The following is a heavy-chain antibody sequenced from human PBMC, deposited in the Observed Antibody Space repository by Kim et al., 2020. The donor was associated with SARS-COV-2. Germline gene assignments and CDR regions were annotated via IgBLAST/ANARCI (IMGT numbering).Heavy chain of an antibody. CDR2: IYPGDSDT. Sequence: GESLKISCKGSGYSFTSYWIGWVRQMPGKGLEWMGIIYPGDSDTRYSPSFQGQVTISADKSISTAYLQWSSLKASDTAMYYCARAGGIFGDVSPEYFQHWGQGTLVTVSS. V-gene: IGHV5-51*01. CDR1: GYSFTSYW. D-gene: IGHD3-3*01. CDR3: ARAGGIFGDVSPEYFQH. J-gene: IGHJ1*01.